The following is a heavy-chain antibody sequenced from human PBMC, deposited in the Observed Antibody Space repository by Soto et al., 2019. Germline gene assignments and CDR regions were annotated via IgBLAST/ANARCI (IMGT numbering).Heavy chain of an antibody. CDR3: ARDSYDVLTGKTRYFDH. CDR2: ISWDGGRT. D-gene: IGHD3-9*01. CDR1: GFSFEDYT. J-gene: IGHJ4*02. Sequence: VGSLRLSCAASGFSFEDYTMHWVRHTPGKGPEWISLISWDGGRTLYSDSVKGRFIISRDNSKNSLYLQMNSLTTEDTALYFCARDSYDVLTGKTRYFDHWGQGTLVTVSS. V-gene: IGHV3-43*01.